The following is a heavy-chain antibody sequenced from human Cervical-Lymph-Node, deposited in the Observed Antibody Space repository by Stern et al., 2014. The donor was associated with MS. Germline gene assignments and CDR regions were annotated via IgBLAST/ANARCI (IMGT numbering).Heavy chain of an antibody. J-gene: IGHJ6*02. Sequence: QVQLVESGAELKKPWDSVTVSCKVSGYTLTEFSMHWVRQAPGKGLEWMGGFDPEAGEKIQAQQFQRSGTTTQDPYTDTPHMELGSLRSEDTAVYYCATDRDDFRSGYSAPTKGYGLDVWGQGTTVTVTS. V-gene: IGHV1-24*01. CDR2: FDPEAGEK. CDR3: ATDRDDFRSGYSAPTKGYGLDV. CDR1: GYTLTEFS. D-gene: IGHD3-3*01.